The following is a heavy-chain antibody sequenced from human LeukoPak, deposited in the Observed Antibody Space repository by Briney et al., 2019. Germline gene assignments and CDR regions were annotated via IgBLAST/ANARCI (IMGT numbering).Heavy chain of an antibody. Sequence: GRSLRLSCAASGFTFRSFGMHWVRQAPGKGLDWVAVIHYDGNKKYYADSVKGRFTISKDNSKNTLYMQMNSLRAEDTAVYYCARMLGSGYSAEFWGQGTLVTVSS. J-gene: IGHJ4*02. CDR3: ARMLGSGYSAEF. CDR2: IHYDGNKK. V-gene: IGHV3-33*01. CDR1: GFTFRSFG. D-gene: IGHD3-22*01.